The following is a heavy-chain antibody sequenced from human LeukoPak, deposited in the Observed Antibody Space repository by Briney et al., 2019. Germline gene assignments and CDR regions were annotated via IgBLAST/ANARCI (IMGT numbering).Heavy chain of an antibody. D-gene: IGHD4-11*01. CDR2: ISEDGSST. CDR1: GXTFDDYA. V-gene: IGHV3-43*02. CDR3: TKDGHSCHFDY. J-gene: IGHJ4*02. Sequence: GGSLRLSCAASGXTFDDYAVHWVRQAPGKGLEWVSLISEDGSSTYYADSVKGRFTISRDNSKNSLYLQMSSLRTEDTALYYCTKDGHSCHFDYWGQGTLVTVSS.